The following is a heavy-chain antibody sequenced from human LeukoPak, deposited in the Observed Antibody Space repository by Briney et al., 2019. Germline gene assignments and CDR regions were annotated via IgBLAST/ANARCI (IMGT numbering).Heavy chain of an antibody. Sequence: GGSLRLSCAASGFTFNTYAMSWVRQAPGKGLEWVSAISGSDAGTYYADSVKGRFTISRDNSKNTLYLQMNSLRAEDAAVYYCAKAPLGRCTGVICYCFGSWGQGTLVTVSS. CDR3: AKAPLGRCTGVICYCFGS. CDR2: ISGSDAGT. V-gene: IGHV3-23*01. D-gene: IGHD2-15*01. J-gene: IGHJ4*02. CDR1: GFTFNTYA.